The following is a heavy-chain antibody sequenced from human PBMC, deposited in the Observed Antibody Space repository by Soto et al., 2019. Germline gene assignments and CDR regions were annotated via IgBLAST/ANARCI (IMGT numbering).Heavy chain of an antibody. D-gene: IGHD7-27*01. Sequence: QVQLVQSVAEVKKPGASVKVSCKASGYTVTSDGISGVRQAPGQGLEWMGWISAYNGNTNYAQNLQGRVNMTTDTYTSTAYMELRSLRSDDTAVYYCARDGALGENYYYYGMDVWGQGPTVTVSS. J-gene: IGHJ6*02. V-gene: IGHV1-18*01. CDR1: GYTVTSDG. CDR2: ISAYNGNT. CDR3: ARDGALGENYYYYGMDV.